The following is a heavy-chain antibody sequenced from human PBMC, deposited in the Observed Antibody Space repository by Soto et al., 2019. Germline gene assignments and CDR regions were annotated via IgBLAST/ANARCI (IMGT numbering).Heavy chain of an antibody. J-gene: IGHJ5*02. V-gene: IGHV3-33*01. D-gene: IGHD3-10*02. CDR2: IWYDGSNK. Sequence: QVQLVESGGGVVQPGRSLRLSCAASGFTFINYGMHWVRQAPGKGLEWLAVIWYDGSNKYYADSVKGRFTISRDNSKNTLYLQMSSLRAEDTAVYYCARDVRSRRYDLWGQGTLVIVSS. CDR3: ARDVRSRRYDL. CDR1: GFTFINYG.